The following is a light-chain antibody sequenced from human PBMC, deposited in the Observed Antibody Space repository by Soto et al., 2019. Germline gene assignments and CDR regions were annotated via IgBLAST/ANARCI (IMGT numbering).Light chain of an antibody. CDR3: SSYTSSSPRLVV. CDR2: DVS. V-gene: IGLV2-14*01. J-gene: IGLJ2*01. Sequence: QSALTHPASVSGSPGQSITISCTGASSDVGAYNYVSWYQQHPGKAPKLMIYDVSHRPSGVSNRFSGSKSGNTASLTISGLQAEDEADYYCSSYTSSSPRLVVFGGGTKLPVL. CDR1: SSDVGAYNY.